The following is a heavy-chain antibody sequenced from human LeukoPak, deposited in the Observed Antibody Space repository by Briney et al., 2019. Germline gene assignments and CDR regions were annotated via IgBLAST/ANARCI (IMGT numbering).Heavy chain of an antibody. D-gene: IGHD3-22*01. CDR2: ISGSGGGT. J-gene: IGHJ4*01. CDR3: AKGLGSSGYSYSPFDS. Sequence: GASLRLSCAASGFTSSSYDMSWVRQAPGEGLEGGSGISGSGGGTYYADSVKGRFTISREKSKNTLYLQMYSLRAAETPVYYCAKGLGSSGYSYSPFDSWGHGTLVTVSS. V-gene: IGHV3-23*01. CDR1: GFTSSSYD.